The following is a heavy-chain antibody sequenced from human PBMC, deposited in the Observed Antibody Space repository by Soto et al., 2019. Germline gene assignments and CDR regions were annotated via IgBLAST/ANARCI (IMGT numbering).Heavy chain of an antibody. CDR3: ARGRVVVTATYYYYYGMDV. Sequence: QLQLQESCPGLVKPSETLYLTCTVAGGSISCSSYYWGWIRQPPGKGLEWIESIYYSGSTYYNPSLKSRVTISVDTSKNQFSLKLSSVTAADTAVNYCARGRVVVTATYYYYYGMDVLGQGTTVTVSS. D-gene: IGHD2-21*02. J-gene: IGHJ6*02. CDR1: GGSISCSSYY. CDR2: IYYSGST. V-gene: IGHV4-39*01.